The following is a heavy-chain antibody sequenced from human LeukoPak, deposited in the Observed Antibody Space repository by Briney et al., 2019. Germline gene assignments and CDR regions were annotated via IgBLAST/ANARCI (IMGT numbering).Heavy chain of an antibody. V-gene: IGHV4-61*02. J-gene: IGHJ3*02. CDR2: IYTSGST. CDR1: GGSISSGSYY. D-gene: IGHD5-18*01. Sequence: PSETLSPTCTVSGGSISSGSYYWSWIRQPAGKGLEWIGRIYTSGSTNYNPSLKSRVTISVDTSKNQFSLKLSSVTAADTAVYYCARGPFGIQLWPNDAFDIWGQGTMVTVSS. CDR3: ARGPFGIQLWPNDAFDI.